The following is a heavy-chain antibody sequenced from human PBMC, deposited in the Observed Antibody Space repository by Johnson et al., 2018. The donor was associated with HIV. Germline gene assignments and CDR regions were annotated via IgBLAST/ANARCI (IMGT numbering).Heavy chain of an antibody. CDR2: ISYDGSNK. D-gene: IGHD5-24*01. CDR3: ARGTRGYNLAPDAFAI. V-gene: IGHV3-30*14. CDR1: GFTFSSYA. J-gene: IGHJ3*02. Sequence: QVQLVESGGGVVQPGRSLRLSCAASGFTFSSYAMHWVRQAPGKGLEWVAVISYDGSNKYFADSVKGRFTISRDNSKNTLYLQMGSLRAEDMAVYYCARGTRGYNLAPDAFAIWGKGTMVTVSS.